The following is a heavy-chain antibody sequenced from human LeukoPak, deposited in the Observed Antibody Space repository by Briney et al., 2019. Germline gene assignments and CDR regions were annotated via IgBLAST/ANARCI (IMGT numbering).Heavy chain of an antibody. CDR3: ARRAYCGGDCTRAYYSYFAMDV. Sequence: ASVKVSCTASGGTFSSYAISWVRQAPGQGLEWMGGIIPIFGTANYAQKFQGRVTITADESTSTAYMELSSLRSEDTAVYYCARRAYCGGDCTRAYYSYFAMDVWGQGTTVTVSS. V-gene: IGHV1-69*01. CDR2: IIPIFGTA. D-gene: IGHD2-21*02. J-gene: IGHJ6*02. CDR1: GGTFSSYA.